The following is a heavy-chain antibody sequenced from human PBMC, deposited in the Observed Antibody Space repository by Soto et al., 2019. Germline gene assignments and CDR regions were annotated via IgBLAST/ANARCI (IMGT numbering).Heavy chain of an antibody. Sequence: EVQLVESGGGLVQPGGSLRLSCAASGFTVSNNYMSWVRQAPGKGLEWVSVLYSGGSTYYADSVKGRFTISRDNSKNTLYLQMNSLRAKDTAVYYCARDWGGWSDPVYFQHWGQGTLVAVSS. CDR1: GFTVSNNY. V-gene: IGHV3-66*01. D-gene: IGHD3-16*01. CDR2: LYSGGST. J-gene: IGHJ1*01. CDR3: ARDWGGWSDPVYFQH.